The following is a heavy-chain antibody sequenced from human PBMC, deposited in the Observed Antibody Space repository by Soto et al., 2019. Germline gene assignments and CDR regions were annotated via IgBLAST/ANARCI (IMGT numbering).Heavy chain of an antibody. CDR3: ARVGFWSEYGMDV. D-gene: IGHD3-3*01. CDR2: MNPNSGNT. V-gene: IGHV1-8*01. J-gene: IGHJ6*02. CDR1: GYTVASYY. Sequence: ASLKGSCPSSGYTVASYYITCVRQSTGQGLEWMGWMNPNSGNTGYAQKFQGRVTMTRNTSISKAYMELSSLRSEDTAVYYCARVGFWSEYGMDVWGQGTTVTVSS.